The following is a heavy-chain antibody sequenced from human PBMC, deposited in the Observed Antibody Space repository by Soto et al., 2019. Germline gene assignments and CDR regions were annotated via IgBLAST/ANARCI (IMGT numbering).Heavy chain of an antibody. CDR2: ISGSGGST. Sequence: GGSLRLSCAASGFTFSSYAMSWVRQAPGKGLEWVSAISGSGGSTYYADSVKGRFTISRDNSENTLYLQMNSLRAEDTAVYYCAKDGGCSGGSCYGGYYYGMDVWGQGTTVTVSS. D-gene: IGHD2-15*01. CDR1: GFTFSSYA. J-gene: IGHJ6*02. CDR3: AKDGGCSGGSCYGGYYYGMDV. V-gene: IGHV3-23*01.